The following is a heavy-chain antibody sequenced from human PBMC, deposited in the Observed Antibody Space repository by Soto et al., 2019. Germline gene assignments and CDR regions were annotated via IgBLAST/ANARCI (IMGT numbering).Heavy chain of an antibody. Sequence: QVQLVQSGAEVKKPGSSVKVSCKASGGTFSSYAISWVRQAPGQGLEWMGGIIPIFGTANYAQKFQGRVTIXAXXSTSTAYMELSSLRSEDTAAYYCARVLYNYGDFDYWGQGTLVTVSS. D-gene: IGHD4-17*01. CDR3: ARVLYNYGDFDY. CDR2: IIPIFGTA. J-gene: IGHJ4*02. CDR1: GGTFSSYA. V-gene: IGHV1-69*12.